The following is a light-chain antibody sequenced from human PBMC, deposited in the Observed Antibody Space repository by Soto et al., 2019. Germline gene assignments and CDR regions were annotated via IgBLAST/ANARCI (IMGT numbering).Light chain of an antibody. CDR1: SSDVGGWPH. CDR3: SSYTSSSTLV. Sequence: QSALTQPASVSASPGQSITISCAGTSSDVGGWPHVSWYQQHPGKAPKLVIYEVSNRPSGVSSRFSGSKSGSTASLTISGLQAEDEADYYCSSYTSSSTLVFGGGIQLTVL. V-gene: IGLV2-14*01. CDR2: EVS. J-gene: IGLJ2*01.